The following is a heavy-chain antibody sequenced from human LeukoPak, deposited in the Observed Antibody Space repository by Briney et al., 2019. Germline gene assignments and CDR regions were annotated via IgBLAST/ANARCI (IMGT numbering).Heavy chain of an antibody. V-gene: IGHV4-39*07. D-gene: IGHD6-19*01. CDR3: ASSIRRGWYPNFDY. CDR2: IYYSGST. Sequence: SETLSLTCTVSGGSISSSSYYWGWIRQPPGKGLEWIGSIYYSGSTYYNPSLKSRVTISVDTSKNQFSLKLSSVTAADTAVYYCASSIRRGWYPNFDYWGQGTLVTVSS. J-gene: IGHJ4*02. CDR1: GGSISSSSYY.